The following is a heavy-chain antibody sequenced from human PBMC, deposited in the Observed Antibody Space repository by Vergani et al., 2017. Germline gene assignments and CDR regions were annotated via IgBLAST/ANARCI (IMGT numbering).Heavy chain of an antibody. CDR2: IRSKAYGGTT. V-gene: IGHV3-49*05. J-gene: IGHJ4*02. D-gene: IGHD4-17*01. Sequence: EGQLGESGGGWVKPGRSLRLSCTASGCTSGDYAMSWFRQAPGKGLDWVGFIRSKAYGGTTEYAACVKGRFTISRDDSKGIAYLQMNSLKTEDTAVYYCTWGGNDYGDPRAPYYFDYWGQGTLVTVSS. CDR3: TWGGNDYGDPRAPYYFDY. CDR1: GCTSGDYA.